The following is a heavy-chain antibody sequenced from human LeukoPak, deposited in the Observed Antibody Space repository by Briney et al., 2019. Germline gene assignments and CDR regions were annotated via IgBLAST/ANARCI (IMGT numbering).Heavy chain of an antibody. D-gene: IGHD2/OR15-2a*01. J-gene: IGHJ4*02. Sequence: SETLSLTCTVSGGSISSYYWSWIRQPPGKGLEWIGYIYYSGSTNYNPSLKSRVTISVDTSKNQFSLKLSSVTAADTAVYYCARVGRRLSMQYYFDYWGQGTLVTVSS. V-gene: IGHV4-59*01. CDR1: GGSISSYY. CDR2: IYYSGST. CDR3: ARVGRRLSMQYYFDY.